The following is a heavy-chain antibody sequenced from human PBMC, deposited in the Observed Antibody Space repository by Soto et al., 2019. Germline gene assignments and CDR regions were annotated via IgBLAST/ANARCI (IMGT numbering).Heavy chain of an antibody. CDR3: AARSSGYPY. D-gene: IGHD3-22*01. V-gene: IGHV3-23*01. Sequence: DGQLLESGGGLVQPGGSLRLSCAASGFTLSSDAMSWVRQAPGKGLEWVSLISSSGGGTYYADSVNGRFTISRDSSRNRLYLQRNSLRPEDTATYYCAARSSGYPYWGQGTLVTVSS. CDR1: GFTLSSDA. CDR2: ISSSGGGT. J-gene: IGHJ4*02.